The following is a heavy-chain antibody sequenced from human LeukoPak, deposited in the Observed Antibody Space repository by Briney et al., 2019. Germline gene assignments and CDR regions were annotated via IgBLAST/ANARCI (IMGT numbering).Heavy chain of an antibody. CDR1: GYSFTSYW. CDR2: IYPGDSDT. Sequence: GESLKISCKGSGYSFTSYWIGWVRQMPGKGLEWMGIIYPGDSDTSYSPSFQGQVTISADKSISPAYLQWSSLKASDTAMYYCARLLVATPQTSAGFDYWGQGTLVTVSS. CDR3: ARLLVATPQTSAGFDY. D-gene: IGHD5-12*01. J-gene: IGHJ4*02. V-gene: IGHV5-51*01.